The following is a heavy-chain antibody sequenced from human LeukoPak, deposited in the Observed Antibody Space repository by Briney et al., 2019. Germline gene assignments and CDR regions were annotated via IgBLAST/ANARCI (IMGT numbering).Heavy chain of an antibody. D-gene: IGHD6-13*01. CDR2: ISYDGSNK. CDR1: GFTFSSYA. Sequence: GGSLRLSCAASGFTFSSYAMHWVRQAPGKGLEWVAVISYDGSNKYYPDSVKGRFTISRDNSKNTLCLQMNSLRAEDTAVYYCARDRQQLLSYYFDYWGQGTLVTVSS. V-gene: IGHV3-30-3*01. J-gene: IGHJ4*02. CDR3: ARDRQQLLSYYFDY.